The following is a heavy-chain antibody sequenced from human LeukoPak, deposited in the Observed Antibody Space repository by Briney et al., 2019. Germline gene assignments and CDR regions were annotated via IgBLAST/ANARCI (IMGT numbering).Heavy chain of an antibody. CDR1: GDTFSSYA. D-gene: IGHD3-22*01. CDR2: IIPILSTT. Sequence: ASVKVSCKASGDTFSSYAISWVRQAPGQGLEWMGGIIPILSTTNDAQRFQGRVTITADDSTSTAYMELSSLSSEDTAVYYCAWGKLYYDDSGSLGYYFDYWGQGTLVTVSS. CDR3: AWGKLYYDDSGSLGYYFDY. J-gene: IGHJ4*02. V-gene: IGHV1-69*13.